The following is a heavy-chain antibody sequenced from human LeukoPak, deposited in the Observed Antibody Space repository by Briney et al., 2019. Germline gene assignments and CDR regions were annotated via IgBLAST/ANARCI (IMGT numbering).Heavy chain of an antibody. D-gene: IGHD6-25*01. CDR1: GFTFTSSA. Sequence: ASVKVSCKASGFTFTSSAVQWVRQARGQRLEWIGWIVVGSGNTNYAQKFQERVTITRDMPTSTAYMELSSLRSEDTAVYYCAAAAKVSGMDVWGKGTTVTVSS. CDR3: AAAAKVSGMDV. V-gene: IGHV1-58*01. J-gene: IGHJ6*04. CDR2: IVVGSGNT.